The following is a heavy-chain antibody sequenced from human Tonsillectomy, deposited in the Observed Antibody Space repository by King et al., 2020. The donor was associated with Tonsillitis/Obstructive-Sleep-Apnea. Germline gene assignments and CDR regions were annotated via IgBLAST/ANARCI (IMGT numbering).Heavy chain of an antibody. V-gene: IGHV4-59*01. D-gene: IGHD2/OR15-2a*01. J-gene: IGHJ4*02. CDR2: IYYSGST. CDR3: ARGTPPGPYLYFFDY. Sequence: QLQESGPGLVKPSETLSLTCTVSGGSISSYYWSWIRQPPGKGLEWIGYIYYSGSTNYNPSLKSRVTISVDTSKNQFSLKLSSVTAADTAVYYCARGTPPGPYLYFFDYWGQGTLVTV. CDR1: GGSISSYY.